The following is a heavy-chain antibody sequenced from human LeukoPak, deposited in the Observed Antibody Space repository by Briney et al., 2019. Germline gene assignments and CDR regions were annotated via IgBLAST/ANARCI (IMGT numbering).Heavy chain of an antibody. V-gene: IGHV4-59*01. CDR3: ATYAGYSSSWYEYNWFDP. D-gene: IGHD6-13*01. CDR1: GGSISSYY. Sequence: SETLSLTCTVSGGSISSYYWSWIRKPPGKGLEWIGYIYYSGSTNYNPSLKSRVTISVDTSKNQISLKLSSVTAADTAVYYCATYAGYSSSWYEYNWFDPWGQGTLVTVSS. CDR2: IYYSGST. J-gene: IGHJ5*02.